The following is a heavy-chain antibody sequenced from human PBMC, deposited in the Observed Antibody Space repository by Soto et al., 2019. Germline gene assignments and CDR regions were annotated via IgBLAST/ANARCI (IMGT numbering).Heavy chain of an antibody. Sequence: QITLKESGPTLVKPTQTLTLTCTFSGFSLSTSGVGVGWIRQPPGKALEWLALIYWNDDKRYSPSLKSRLTITKDTSKTQVVLTMTNMDPVDTATYYCARKELGYSSSWYYFDYWGQGTLVTVSS. V-gene: IGHV2-5*01. CDR3: ARKELGYSSSWYYFDY. D-gene: IGHD6-13*01. CDR1: GFSLSTSGVG. J-gene: IGHJ4*02. CDR2: IYWNDDK.